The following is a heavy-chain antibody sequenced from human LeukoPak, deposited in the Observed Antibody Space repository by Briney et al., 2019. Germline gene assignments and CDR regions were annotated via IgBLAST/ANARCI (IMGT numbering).Heavy chain of an antibody. CDR1: GYTLTSYD. Sequence: ASVKVSCKASGYTLTSYDINWVRQATGQGLAWMGWMYLNSGRTGYAQNFQGRITITRNTSISTAYMELSSLRSEDTAVYYCTRETSSRYFDYWGQGTLVTVSS. CDR3: TRETSSRYFDY. CDR2: MYLNSGRT. J-gene: IGHJ4*02. V-gene: IGHV1-8*01.